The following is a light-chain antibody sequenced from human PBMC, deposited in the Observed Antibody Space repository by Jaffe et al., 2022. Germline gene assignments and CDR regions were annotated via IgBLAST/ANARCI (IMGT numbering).Light chain of an antibody. V-gene: IGLV3-25*03. Sequence: SYELTQPPSVSMSPGQTARITCSGDALSKQYAHWYQQKPGQAPILVIKRDIVRPSGIPERFSGSTSGTTVTLTISGVQTEDEAEYHCQSADISDTYVVFGGGTKLTVL. CDR3: QSADISDTYVV. CDR2: RDI. CDR1: ALSKQY. J-gene: IGLJ2*01.